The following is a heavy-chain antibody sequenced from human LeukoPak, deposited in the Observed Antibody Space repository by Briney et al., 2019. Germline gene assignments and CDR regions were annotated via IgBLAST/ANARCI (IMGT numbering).Heavy chain of an antibody. CDR1: GFTFTDYA. J-gene: IGHJ4*02. CDR3: ATDRERDPSVYYLV. CDR2: ISDNGGET. D-gene: IGHD3-22*01. Sequence: GGSLRLSCAASGFTFTDYAMRWVRQAPEKGLEWISTISDNGGETYYADSVKGRFAISRDNSKNTLFLQMNSLRAEDSAVYYCATDRERDPSVYYLVGGQGTLITVSS. V-gene: IGHV3-23*01.